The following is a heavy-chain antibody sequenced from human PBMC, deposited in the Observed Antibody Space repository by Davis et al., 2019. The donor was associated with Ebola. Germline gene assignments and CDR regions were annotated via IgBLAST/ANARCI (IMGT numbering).Heavy chain of an antibody. CDR3: ARGSSSGWYRN. CDR2: ITPFNGNT. Sequence: AASVKVSCKASGYTFTYRYLHWVRQAPGQALEWMGWITPFNGNTNYAQKFQDRVTITRDRSMSTAYMELSSLRSEDTAVYYCARGSSSGWYRNWGQGTLVTVSS. D-gene: IGHD6-19*01. J-gene: IGHJ4*02. V-gene: IGHV1-45*02. CDR1: GYTFTYRY.